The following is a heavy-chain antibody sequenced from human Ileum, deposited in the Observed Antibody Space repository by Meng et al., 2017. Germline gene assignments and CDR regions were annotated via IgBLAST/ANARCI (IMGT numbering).Heavy chain of an antibody. CDR3: ARRAHYGDPPR. CDR1: SGSFTNNNYY. D-gene: IGHD4-17*01. Sequence: QLRRQESGPGLVKPAETRSRTCSVSSGSFTNNNYYWVWIRRPPGKGLEWIGSIYYGGSTYYNPSLKSRVTISVDTSTNQFSLKLISVTAADTAVYYCARRAHYGDPPRWGQGTLVTVSS. CDR2: IYYGGST. J-gene: IGHJ4*02. V-gene: IGHV4-39*01.